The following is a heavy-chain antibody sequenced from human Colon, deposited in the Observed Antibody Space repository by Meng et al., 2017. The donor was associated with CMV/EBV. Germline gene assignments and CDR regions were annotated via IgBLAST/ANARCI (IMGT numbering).Heavy chain of an antibody. J-gene: IGHJ3*01. CDR2: INPYNGDT. V-gene: IGHV1-2*02. CDR1: EYSFIDYY. D-gene: IGHD3-22*01. CDR3: ARADSDSSGYYGPDF. Sequence: ASVKVSCKAYEYSFIDYYIDWVRQAPGQGLVWMAAINPYNGDTYYLQKFQGRVTLTRDTSIATVYLELTSLTFDDTAIYYCARADSDSSGYYGPDFWGQGTMVTVSS.